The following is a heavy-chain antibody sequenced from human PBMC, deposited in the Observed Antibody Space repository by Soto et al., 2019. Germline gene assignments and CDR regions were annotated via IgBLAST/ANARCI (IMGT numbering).Heavy chain of an antibody. V-gene: IGHV3-33*01. CDR3: ARDLKGSSWYEGLEY. D-gene: IGHD6-13*01. Sequence: QVQLVESGGGVVQPGRSLRLSCAASGFTCSSYGMHWVRQAPGKGLEWVAVIWYDGSNKYYADALKGRFTISRDNSKNALYLQMNSQRAEDTAVYYCARDLKGSSWYEGLEYWGQGTLFTVSS. CDR2: IWYDGSNK. J-gene: IGHJ4*02. CDR1: GFTCSSYG.